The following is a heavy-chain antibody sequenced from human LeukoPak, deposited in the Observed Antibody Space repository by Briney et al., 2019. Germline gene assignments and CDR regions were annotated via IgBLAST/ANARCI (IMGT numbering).Heavy chain of an antibody. CDR2: IFHSGSS. V-gene: IGHV4-39*01. J-gene: IGHJ4*02. CDR3: ARLLGGYSYGPIFYYFDY. D-gene: IGHD5-18*01. CDR1: GGSISSSSYY. Sequence: SETLSLTCTVSGGSISSSSYYWGWIRQPPEKGLEWSGNIFHSGSSYYNSSLKSRVTISVDTSKNQFSLKLSSVTAADTAVYYCARLLGGYSYGPIFYYFDYWGQGTLVTVSS.